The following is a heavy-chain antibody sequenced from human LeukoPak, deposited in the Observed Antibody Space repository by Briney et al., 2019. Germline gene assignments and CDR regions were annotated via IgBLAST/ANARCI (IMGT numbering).Heavy chain of an antibody. V-gene: IGHV4-38-2*02. CDR3: ARRLVRRYWSALYYYMDV. CDR1: GYSISSGYY. D-gene: IGHD6-25*01. CDR2: IYHSGST. Sequence: SETLSLTCTVSGYSISSGYYWGWIRQPPGKGLEWIGSIYHSGSTCYNPSLKSRVTISVDTSKNQFSLKLSSVTAADTAVYYCARRLVRRYWSALYYYMDVWGKGTTVTVSS. J-gene: IGHJ6*03.